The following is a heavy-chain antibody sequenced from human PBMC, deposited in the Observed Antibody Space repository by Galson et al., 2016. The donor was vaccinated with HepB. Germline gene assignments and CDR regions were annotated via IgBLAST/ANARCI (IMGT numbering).Heavy chain of an antibody. CDR2: INADGSEE. CDR1: GFTLSGHW. V-gene: IGHV3-7*01. CDR3: ARGFTLDI. Sequence: SLRLSCAPSGFTLSGHWMAWVRQPQGKGLEWVANINADGSEEYYVDSVKGRFTISRYNAKSSLYLQMNNLRVEDTAVYYCARGFTLDIWGQGTLVTFSS. J-gene: IGHJ5*02.